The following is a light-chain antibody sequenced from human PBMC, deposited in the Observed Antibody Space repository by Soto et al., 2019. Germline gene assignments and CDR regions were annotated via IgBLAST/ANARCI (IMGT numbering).Light chain of an antibody. Sequence: EIVLTQAPGTLSLSPGERATLSCRASQRVSSRYLAWYQQKPGQAPRLLIYGASSRATGIPDRFSGSGSGTDVTLTIRRLEPEDFAVYYCQQYGSSPPYTFGQGTKLEIK. V-gene: IGKV3-20*01. CDR3: QQYGSSPPYT. CDR1: QRVSSRY. J-gene: IGKJ2*01. CDR2: GAS.